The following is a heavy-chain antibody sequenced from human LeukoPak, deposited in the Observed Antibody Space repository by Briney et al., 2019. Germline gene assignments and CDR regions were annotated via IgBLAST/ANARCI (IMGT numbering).Heavy chain of an antibody. D-gene: IGHD2-2*01. CDR2: ISRSGGST. Sequence: GGSLRLSCAASGFIFRNYGMSWVRQAPGKGLEWVSGISRSGGSTYYADSVKGRFTISRDNSKNTLDLQMNSLRAEDTAVYYCVKVEGFCSRTSCSHFDYWGQGTLVTVSS. J-gene: IGHJ4*02. CDR3: VKVEGFCSRTSCSHFDY. CDR1: GFIFRNYG. V-gene: IGHV3-23*01.